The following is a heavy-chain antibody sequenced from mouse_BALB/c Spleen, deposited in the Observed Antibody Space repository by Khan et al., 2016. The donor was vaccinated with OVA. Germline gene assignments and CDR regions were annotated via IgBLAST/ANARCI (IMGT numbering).Heavy chain of an antibody. Sequence: EVKLLESGGDLVKPGGSLKLSCAASGFTFSSYSMSWVRQTPDKRLEWVASISSGGDYTYYPDSVKGRFTISRDNAKNTLYLQMSDLKSDDTAMYYGADHVTGSFAYWGQGTLVTVSA. CDR2: ISSGGDYT. CDR3: ADHVTGSFAY. V-gene: IGHV5-6*01. CDR1: GFTFSSYS. J-gene: IGHJ3*01. D-gene: IGHD4-1*01.